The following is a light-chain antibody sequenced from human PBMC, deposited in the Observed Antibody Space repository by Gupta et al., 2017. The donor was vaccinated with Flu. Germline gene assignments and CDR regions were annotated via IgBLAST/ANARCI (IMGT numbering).Light chain of an antibody. CDR1: QSIGRS. CDR3: QQSSSLPIT. J-gene: IGKJ4*01. Sequence: EIVLTQSPDFQSVTPKERVTITCRASQSIGRSLHWYQQKPKQSPKLLIRDASQYCSGVPSRFSGSGSGTDFTLTINSLEAEDAATYYCQQSSSLPITFGGGTKVEIK. V-gene: IGKV6-21*01. CDR2: DAS.